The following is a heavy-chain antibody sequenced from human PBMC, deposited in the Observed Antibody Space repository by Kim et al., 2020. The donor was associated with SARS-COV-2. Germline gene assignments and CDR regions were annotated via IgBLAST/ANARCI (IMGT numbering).Heavy chain of an antibody. CDR1: GFTFSSYG. CDR3: ARDSAFLVGTTHFDY. CDR2: IWYDGSNK. D-gene: IGHD1-7*01. V-gene: IGHV3-33*01. Sequence: GGSLRLSCAASGFTFSSYGMHWVRQAPGKGLEWVAVIWYDGSNKYYADSVKGRFTISRDNSKNTLYLQMNSLRAEDTAVYYCARDSAFLVGTTHFDYWGQGTLVTVSS. J-gene: IGHJ4*02.